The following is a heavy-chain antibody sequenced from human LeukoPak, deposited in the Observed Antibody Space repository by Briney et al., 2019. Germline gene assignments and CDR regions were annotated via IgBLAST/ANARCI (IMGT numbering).Heavy chain of an antibody. J-gene: IGHJ1*01. CDR2: IYYSGGT. CDR3: ARGGWYPESFQH. CDR1: GGSISSYY. V-gene: IGHV4-59*01. Sequence: NTSETLSLTCTVPGGSISSYYWNWIRQPPGKGLEWIGYIYYSGGTNYNPSLKSRVTISVDTSKNQFSLKLSSVTAADTAVYYCARGGWYPESFQHWGQGALVTVSS. D-gene: IGHD6-19*01.